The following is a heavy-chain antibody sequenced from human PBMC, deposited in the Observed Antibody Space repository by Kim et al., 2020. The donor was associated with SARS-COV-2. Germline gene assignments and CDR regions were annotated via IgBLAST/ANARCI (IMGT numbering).Heavy chain of an antibody. CDR3: AKGSIAAAGTGFDY. D-gene: IGHD6-13*01. Sequence: ADTVKGRFTISRDNSKNTLYLQMNSLRAEDTAVYYCAKGSIAAAGTGFDYWGQGTLVTVSS. V-gene: IGHV3-30*02. J-gene: IGHJ4*02.